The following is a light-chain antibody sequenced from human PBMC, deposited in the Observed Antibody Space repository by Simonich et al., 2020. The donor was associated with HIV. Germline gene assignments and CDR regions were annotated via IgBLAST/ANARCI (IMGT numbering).Light chain of an antibody. CDR2: DAS. CDR1: QSVGSP. V-gene: IGKV3-11*01. J-gene: IGKJ5*01. Sequence: EIVLTQSPATLSLSPGERATLSCRASQSVGSPLAWYQQKPGQAPRLLIYDASTRATGIPARFSGSGSGTDFTLTISSLEPEDFAVYYCQQRSNWITFGQGTRLEIK. CDR3: QQRSNWIT.